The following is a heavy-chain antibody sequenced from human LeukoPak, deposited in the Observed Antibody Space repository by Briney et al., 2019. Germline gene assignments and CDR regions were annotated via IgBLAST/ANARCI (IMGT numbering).Heavy chain of an antibody. J-gene: IGHJ4*02. CDR2: TKSKTDGGTT. V-gene: IGHV3-15*01. Sequence: GGSLRLSCAASGFSFNNAWMSWVRQAPGKGLEWVGRTKSKTDGGTTDYAAPVKGRFTISTDDSQNTLYLQMNSLKTEDTAVYYCTTFEYWGQGTLVTVSS. CDR3: TTFEY. CDR1: GFSFNNAW.